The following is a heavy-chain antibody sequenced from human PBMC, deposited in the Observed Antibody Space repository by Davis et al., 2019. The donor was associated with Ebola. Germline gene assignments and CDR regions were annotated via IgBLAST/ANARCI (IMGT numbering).Heavy chain of an antibody. D-gene: IGHD1-26*01. Sequence: GESLKISCAASGFVFRNYFMSWVRQAPGKGLEWVSTLRTSADTYYADSVKGRFTISRDNSKNTLYLQMNGLRVEDTAIYYCAKDTSNIWFDIWGQGTMVTVSS. CDR1: GFVFRNYF. CDR3: AKDTSNIWFDI. CDR2: LRTSADT. V-gene: IGHV3-23*01. J-gene: IGHJ3*02.